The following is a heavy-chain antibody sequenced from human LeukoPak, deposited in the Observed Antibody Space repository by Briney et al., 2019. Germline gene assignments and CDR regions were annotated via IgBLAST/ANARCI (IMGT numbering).Heavy chain of an antibody. Sequence: SVKVSCKASGYTFTSYAISWVRQAPGQGLEWMGGIIPIFGTANYAQKFQGRVTITADESTSTAYMELSSLRSEDTAVYYCARAEYSGYDYRADYWGQGTLVTVSS. D-gene: IGHD5-12*01. CDR2: IIPIFGTA. CDR1: GYTFTSYA. J-gene: IGHJ4*02. CDR3: ARAEYSGYDYRADY. V-gene: IGHV1-69*13.